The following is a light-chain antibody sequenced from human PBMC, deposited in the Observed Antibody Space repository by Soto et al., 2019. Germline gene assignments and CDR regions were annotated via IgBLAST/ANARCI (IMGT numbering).Light chain of an antibody. Sequence: DIQMTQSPSSLSASVGDRVTVTCRTSLTISKSLNWYQQKPGKAPKVLIYGVSNLQSGVPSRFSGSGSGTDFTLTISSVQPEDSATYYCQQSYGAPLTSGGGTSVEIK. CDR1: LTISKS. V-gene: IGKV1-39*01. CDR3: QQSYGAPLT. CDR2: GVS. J-gene: IGKJ4*01.